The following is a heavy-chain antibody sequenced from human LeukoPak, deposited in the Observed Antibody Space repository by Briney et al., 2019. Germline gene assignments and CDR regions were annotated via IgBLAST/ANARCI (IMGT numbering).Heavy chain of an antibody. CDR2: IKQDGSET. Sequence: GGSLRLSCAASGFIFSDHYMDWVRQAPGKGLEWVANIKQDGSETYYVDSVKGRFTISRDNAKNSLYLQMNSLRAEDTAVYYCARWGYTNGWYYFENWGQGTLVTVSS. CDR3: ARWGYTNGWYYFEN. D-gene: IGHD6-19*01. CDR1: GFIFSDHY. V-gene: IGHV3-7*01. J-gene: IGHJ4*02.